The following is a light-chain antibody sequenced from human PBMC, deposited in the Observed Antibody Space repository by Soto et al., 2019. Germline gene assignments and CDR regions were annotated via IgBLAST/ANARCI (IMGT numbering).Light chain of an antibody. V-gene: IGKV3-20*01. CDR3: QHYESAPLT. J-gene: IGKJ4*01. Sequence: EIVLTQSPGTLSLSPGERATFSCRASQSVSSNYLVWYQQKPGQAPRLLMSSASSRATGIPDRFSGTASGTDFTLTISRLEPEDFAVYYCQHYESAPLTFGGWTKVEIK. CDR2: SAS. CDR1: QSVSSNY.